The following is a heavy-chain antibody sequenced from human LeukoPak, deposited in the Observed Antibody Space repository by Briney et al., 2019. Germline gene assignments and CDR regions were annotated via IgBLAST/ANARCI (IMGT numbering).Heavy chain of an antibody. Sequence: GGSLRLSCAASGFTVSSNYMSWVRQAPGKGLEWVSVIYGASDTFYADSVKGRFTISRDNSKNTLNLQMNSLRGEDTAVYYCAPLSGSFCKSNDWFDHWGQGSLVTVSS. CDR3: APLSGSFCKSNDWFDH. V-gene: IGHV3-66*01. J-gene: IGHJ5*02. D-gene: IGHD3-10*01. CDR2: IYGASDT. CDR1: GFTVSSNY.